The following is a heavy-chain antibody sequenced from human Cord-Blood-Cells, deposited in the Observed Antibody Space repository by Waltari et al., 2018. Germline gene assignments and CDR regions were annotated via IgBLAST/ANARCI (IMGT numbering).Heavy chain of an antibody. V-gene: IGHV3-53*01. D-gene: IGHD2-15*01. CDR1: GLTVSSND. CDR3: ARGSDFDY. Sequence: EVQLVESGGGLSRPGGSLKLSCVAAGLTVSSNDISWHRTAPGKGLEGVSVIYSGGRTYYTDSVKGRFTISRDNSKNTLYLQMNSLRSEDTAVYYCARGSDFDYWGQGTLVTVSS. CDR2: IYSGGRT. J-gene: IGHJ4*02.